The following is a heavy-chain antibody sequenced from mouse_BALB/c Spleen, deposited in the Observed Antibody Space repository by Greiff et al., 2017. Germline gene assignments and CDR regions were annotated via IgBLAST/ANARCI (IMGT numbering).Heavy chain of an antibody. Sequence: VQLKEYGGGLVKPGGSLKLSCAASGFTFSSYAMSWVRQTPEKRLEWVASISSGGSTYYPDSVKGRFTISRDNARNILYLQMSSLRSEDTAMYYCARSDYDRGDFDYWGQGTTLTVSS. CDR3: ARSDYDRGDFDY. CDR1: GFTFSSYA. V-gene: IGHV5-6-5*01. J-gene: IGHJ2*01. D-gene: IGHD2-4*01. CDR2: ISSGGST.